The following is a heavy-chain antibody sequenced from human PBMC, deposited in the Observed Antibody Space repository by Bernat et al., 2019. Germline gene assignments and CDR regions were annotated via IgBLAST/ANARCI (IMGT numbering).Heavy chain of an antibody. D-gene: IGHD2-15*01. V-gene: IGHV3-23*01. CDR3: AKGIYPKGYCSGGNCYYYFYGMDV. Sequence: EVQLLESGGGLVQPGGSLRLSCGASGFTFSSFAMSWVRQAAGRGLEWVSGISGSGDSTYYADSVKGRFTISRDNSKNTLYLQMNSLRAEDTVVYYCAKGIYPKGYCSGGNCYYYFYGMDVWGQGTTVTVSS. CDR1: GFTFSSFA. CDR2: ISGSGDST. J-gene: IGHJ6*02.